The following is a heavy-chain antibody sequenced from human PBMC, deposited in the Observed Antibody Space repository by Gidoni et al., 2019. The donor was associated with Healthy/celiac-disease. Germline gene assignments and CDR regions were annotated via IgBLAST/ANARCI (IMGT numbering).Heavy chain of an antibody. CDR3: VRDQHLGYNYGSGLPDY. D-gene: IGHD3-10*01. J-gene: IGHJ4*02. CDR2: IWYDGSNK. V-gene: IGHV3-33*01. CDR1: GFTVSSYG. Sequence: QVRLVASGGGVVHPVRSLRLPCAASGFTVSSYGMRWVRQAPGKGLEWVAVIWYDGSNKYYADSVKGRFTISKDNSKNTLYLQMNSLRAEDTAVYYCVRDQHLGYNYGSGLPDYWGQGTLVTVSS.